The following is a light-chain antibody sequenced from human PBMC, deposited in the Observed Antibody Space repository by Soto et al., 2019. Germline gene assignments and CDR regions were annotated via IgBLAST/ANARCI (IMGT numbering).Light chain of an antibody. V-gene: IGLV1-51*01. CDR2: DNN. J-gene: IGLJ2*01. CDR1: NSNIGNKD. Sequence: QSVLTQPPSVSAAPGQKVTISCSGINSNIGNKDVSWYQQFPGTAPKLLIYDNNRRPSGIPDRFSASKSGTLATLAITGLQTGDEADYYCGTWDSGLSVVVFGGGTKLTVL. CDR3: GTWDSGLSVVV.